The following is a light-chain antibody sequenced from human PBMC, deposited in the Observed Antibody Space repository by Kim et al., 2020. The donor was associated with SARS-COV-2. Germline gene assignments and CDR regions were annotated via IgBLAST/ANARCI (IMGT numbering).Light chain of an antibody. V-gene: IGKV1-16*02. CDR2: SAS. CDR1: QGIGNC. J-gene: IGKJ4*01. CDR3: QHYNGFPFT. Sequence: ASVGDRVTITGRAGQGIGNCLAWYQEKPGKAPKSLIYSASILQSGVPSKFRGSGSETDFTLTISSLQPEDFATYYCQHYNGFPFTFGGGTKVDIK.